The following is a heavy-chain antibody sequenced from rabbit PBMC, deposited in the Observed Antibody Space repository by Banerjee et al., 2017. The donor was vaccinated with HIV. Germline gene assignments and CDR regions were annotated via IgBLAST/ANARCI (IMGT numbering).Heavy chain of an antibody. CDR3: ARDTGPSFSSYGMDL. V-gene: IGHV1S40*01. J-gene: IGHJ6*01. CDR2: IAGSSSGFT. Sequence: QSLEESGGGLVKPGASLTLTCKASGFSFSGSEHMCWVRQAPGKGLEWISCIAGSSSGFTYSASWSKGRFTFSKTSSTTVTLQMTSLTVADTATYFCARDTGPSFSSYGMDLWGPGTLVTVS. D-gene: IGHD3-1*01. CDR1: GFSFSGSEH.